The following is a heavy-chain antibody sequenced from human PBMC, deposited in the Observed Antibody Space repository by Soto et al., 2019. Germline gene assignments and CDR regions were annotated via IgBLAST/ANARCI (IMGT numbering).Heavy chain of an antibody. D-gene: IGHD3-10*01. Sequence: SLRLSCAASGFTFDDYAMHWVRQAPGKGLEWVSGISWNSGSIGYADSVKGRFTISRDNAKNSLYLQMNSLRAEDTALYYCAKDKGSYYYYGMDVWGQGTTVTVS. J-gene: IGHJ6*02. V-gene: IGHV3-9*01. CDR3: AKDKGSYYYYGMDV. CDR1: GFTFDDYA. CDR2: ISWNSGSI.